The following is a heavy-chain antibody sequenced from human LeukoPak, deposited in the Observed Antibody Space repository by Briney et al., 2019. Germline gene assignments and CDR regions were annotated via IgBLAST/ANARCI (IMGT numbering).Heavy chain of an antibody. D-gene: IGHD6-19*01. CDR2: ISSSSSYI. J-gene: IGHJ4*02. Sequence: GGSLRLSCAASGLTVSSNCMSWVRQAPGKGLEWVSSISSSSSYIYYADSVKGRFTISRDNAKNSLYLQMNSLRAEDTAVYYCARDQARIAVAGIDYWGQGTLVTVSS. CDR1: GLTVSSNC. V-gene: IGHV3-21*01. CDR3: ARDQARIAVAGIDY.